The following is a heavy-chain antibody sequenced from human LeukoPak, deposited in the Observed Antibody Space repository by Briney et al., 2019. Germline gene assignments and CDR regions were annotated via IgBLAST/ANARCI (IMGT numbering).Heavy chain of an antibody. J-gene: IGHJ4*02. V-gene: IGHV4-59*01. CDR2: IYHNGNS. Sequence: SETLSLTCSVFGDSFNEYYWNWVRQPRGKELQWIGCIYHNGNSNYNPSLKGRLTISVDTAKNQFSLKLTSVTAADTAVYYCARDGGLQSHFDYWGQGALVTVSS. CDR1: GDSFNEYY. D-gene: IGHD5-24*01. CDR3: ARDGGLQSHFDY.